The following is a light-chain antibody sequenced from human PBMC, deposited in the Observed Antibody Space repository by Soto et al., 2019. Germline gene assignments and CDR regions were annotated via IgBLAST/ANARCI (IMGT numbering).Light chain of an antibody. CDR1: QSISSW. Sequence: DIQMTQSPSTLSASVGDRVTITCRASQSISSWLAWYQQKPGKAPKLLIYDAPSLESGVPSRFSGSGSGTEFTLTISSLQPDDFATYYCKQYNSYGTFGKGTKVEIK. CDR3: KQYNSYGT. CDR2: DAP. V-gene: IGKV1-5*01. J-gene: IGKJ1*01.